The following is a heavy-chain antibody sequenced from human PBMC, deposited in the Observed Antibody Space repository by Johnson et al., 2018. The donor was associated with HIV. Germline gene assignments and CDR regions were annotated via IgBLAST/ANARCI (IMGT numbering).Heavy chain of an antibody. V-gene: IGHV3-30*02. J-gene: IGHJ3*01. D-gene: IGHD1-26*01. CDR2: IRYDGSYK. CDR3: ARDWGGYDAFDV. CDR1: GFSVSSSY. Sequence: QVQLVESGGGLVQPGGSLRLSCAASGFSVSSSYMSWVRQAPGKGLEWVAFIRYDGSYKYYADSVKGRFTISRDDSKNTLYLQMNSLRAEDTAVYYCARDWGGYDAFDVWGQGTTVTVSS.